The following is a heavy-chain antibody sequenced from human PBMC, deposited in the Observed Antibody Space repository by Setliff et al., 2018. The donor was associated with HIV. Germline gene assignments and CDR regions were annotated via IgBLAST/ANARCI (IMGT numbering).Heavy chain of an antibody. Sequence: ASVKVSCKASGYTFTSYGISWVRQAPGQGLEWMGWVSAYNGNTNYAQKLQGRVTMTRDTSTSTAYMELRSLRSDDTAVYYCARVWEWNYDLGYWGQGTLVTVSS. CDR3: ARVWEWNYDLGY. J-gene: IGHJ4*02. D-gene: IGHD1-7*01. CDR2: VSAYNGNT. CDR1: GYTFTSYG. V-gene: IGHV1-18*01.